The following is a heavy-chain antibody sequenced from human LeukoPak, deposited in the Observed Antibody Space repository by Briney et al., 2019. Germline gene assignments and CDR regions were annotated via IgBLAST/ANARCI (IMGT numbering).Heavy chain of an antibody. CDR3: ARGRGDGYNALDY. J-gene: IGHJ4*02. CDR2: IIPIFGTA. Sequence: GASVKVFCKASGGTFSSYAISWVRQAPGRGLEWMGRIIPIFGTANYAQKFQGRVTITTDESTSTAYMELSSLRSEDTAVYYCARGRGDGYNALDYWGQGTLVTVSS. CDR1: GGTFSSYA. V-gene: IGHV1-69*05. D-gene: IGHD5-24*01.